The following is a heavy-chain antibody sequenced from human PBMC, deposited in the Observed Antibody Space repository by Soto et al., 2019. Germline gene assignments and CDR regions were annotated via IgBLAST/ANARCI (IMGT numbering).Heavy chain of an antibody. CDR2: MKPDGSQI. J-gene: IGHJ4*02. CDR1: GFIFSNYW. Sequence: GXSLRLSCVASGFIFSNYWISWVIQAPGKGLEWVANMKPDGSQIYYVESVKGRFTISRDNAENSLYLQMNRMRAEDTAVYYCAKELYRHFDFDYWGQGIVVTVSS. D-gene: IGHD3-16*02. CDR3: AKELYRHFDFDY. V-gene: IGHV3-7*05.